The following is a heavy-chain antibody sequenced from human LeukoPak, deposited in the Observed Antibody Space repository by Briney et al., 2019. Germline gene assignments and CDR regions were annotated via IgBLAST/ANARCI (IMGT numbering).Heavy chain of an antibody. CDR3: AREQITYYFGSGGYYFDY. CDR2: IKQDGSEK. CDR1: AFTFGSSW. Sequence: GGSLRLSCVASAFTFGSSWMSWVRQAPGKGLEWVANIKQDGSEKYYVDSVKGRFTISRDTAKNSLFLQMNSLRVEDTAVYYCAREQITYYFGSGGYYFDYWGQGTLVTVSS. J-gene: IGHJ4*02. D-gene: IGHD3-10*01. V-gene: IGHV3-7*01.